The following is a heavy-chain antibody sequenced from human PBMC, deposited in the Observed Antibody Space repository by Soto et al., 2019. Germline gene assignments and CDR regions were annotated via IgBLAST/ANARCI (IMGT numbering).Heavy chain of an antibody. V-gene: IGHV4-59*01. Sequence: QVQLQVSGPGLVKPSETLSLTCTVSGDSISSYSWSWIRQPPGKGLEWIGNIHYNGNTKYSPSLQSRVFMSVDTSKHHFPLTLISLTTADRAVYFCARERHRGRWIQPLASWGQGTLVTVSS. CDR2: IHYNGNT. CDR1: GDSISSYS. CDR3: ARERHRGRWIQPLAS. D-gene: IGHD2-2*03. J-gene: IGHJ4*02.